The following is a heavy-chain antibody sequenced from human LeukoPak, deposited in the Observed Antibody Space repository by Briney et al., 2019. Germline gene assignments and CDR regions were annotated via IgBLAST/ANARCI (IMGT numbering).Heavy chain of an antibody. CDR2: FDTGFGT. CDR1: GLTFSTAS. Sequence: GGSLRLSCAASGLTFSTASLHWVRQAPGRGLEWVSAFDTGFGTYYPDSLKGRFTISRDNSRNTLFLQMNSLRAEDTAVYYCARSSGWWSLDYWGQGTLVTVSS. D-gene: IGHD6-19*01. CDR3: ARSSGWWSLDY. V-gene: IGHV3-23*01. J-gene: IGHJ4*02.